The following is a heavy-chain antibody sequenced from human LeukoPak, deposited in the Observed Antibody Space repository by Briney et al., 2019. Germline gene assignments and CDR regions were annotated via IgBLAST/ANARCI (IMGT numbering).Heavy chain of an antibody. D-gene: IGHD3-22*01. Sequence: GGSLRLSCAASGFTVSSNYMSWVRQAPGKGLEWVSAISGSGGSTYYADSVKGRFTISRDNSKNTLYLQMNSLRAEDTAVYYCAKDLLRYDSSGYFDYWGQGTLVTVSS. CDR2: ISGSGGST. J-gene: IGHJ4*02. V-gene: IGHV3-23*01. CDR3: AKDLLRYDSSGYFDY. CDR1: GFTVSSNY.